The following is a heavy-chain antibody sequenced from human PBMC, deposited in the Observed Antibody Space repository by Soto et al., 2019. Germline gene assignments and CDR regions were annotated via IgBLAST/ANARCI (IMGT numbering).Heavy chain of an antibody. J-gene: IGHJ5*01. CDR1: VGSISSYY. CDR2: IYYSGST. Sequence: SETLSLTCIVSVGSISSYYWSWIRQPPGKGLEWIGYIYYSGSTNYNPSLKSRVTISVDTSKNQFSLKLTSVTAADTAVYFCARGRYCLTGRCFPNWFDSWGQGALVTVSS. V-gene: IGHV4-59*08. CDR3: ARGRYCLTGRCFPNWFDS. D-gene: IGHD7-27*01.